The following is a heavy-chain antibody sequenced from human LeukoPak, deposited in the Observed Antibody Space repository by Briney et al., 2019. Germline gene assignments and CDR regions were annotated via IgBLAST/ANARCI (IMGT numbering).Heavy chain of an antibody. Sequence: ASQTLSLTCAISGDSVSSNSAAWNWIRQSPSRGLEWLGRTYYRSKWYNDYAVSVKSRITINPDTSKNQFSLQLNSVTSEDTAVYYCARAPGGQWRNYYYGIDVWGQGTTVTVSS. J-gene: IGHJ6*02. CDR2: TYYRSKWYN. V-gene: IGHV6-1*01. D-gene: IGHD6-19*01. CDR1: GDSVSSNSAA. CDR3: ARAPGGQWRNYYYGIDV.